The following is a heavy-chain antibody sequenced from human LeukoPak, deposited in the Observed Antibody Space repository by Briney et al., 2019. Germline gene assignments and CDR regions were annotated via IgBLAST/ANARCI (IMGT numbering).Heavy chain of an antibody. CDR2: ISSSSSTI. V-gene: IGHV3-48*04. CDR1: GFTFSSYS. D-gene: IGHD1-26*01. CDR3: ARALDGASDAFDI. Sequence: GGSLRLSCAASGFTFSSYSMNWVRQAPGKGLEWVSYISSSSSTIYYADSVKGRFTISRDNAKNSLYLQMNSLRAEDTAVYYCARALDGASDAFDIWGQGTMVTVSS. J-gene: IGHJ3*02.